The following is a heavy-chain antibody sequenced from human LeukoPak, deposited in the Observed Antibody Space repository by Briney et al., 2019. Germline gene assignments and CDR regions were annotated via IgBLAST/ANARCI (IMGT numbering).Heavy chain of an antibody. CDR3: AKDSSADDSSGYSYYFDY. J-gene: IGHJ4*02. D-gene: IGHD3-22*01. V-gene: IGHV3-73*01. CDR2: IDKEKNSYATAS. Sequence: PGGSLRLSCAASGFTFSGSAIHWVRQSFGKGLEWIGHIDKEKNSYATASAYAVSVEGRFTVSRDNSKNTLYLQMNSLRAEDTAVYYCAKDSSADDSSGYSYYFDYWGQGTLVTVSS. CDR1: GFTFSGSA.